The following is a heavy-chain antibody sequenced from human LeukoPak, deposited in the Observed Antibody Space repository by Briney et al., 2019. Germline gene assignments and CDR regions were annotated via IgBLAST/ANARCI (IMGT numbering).Heavy chain of an antibody. V-gene: IGHV1-46*01. CDR2: INPSGGST. D-gene: IGHD4-17*01. Sequence: ASVKASCKASGYTFISYYIHWVRQAPGQGLEWMGIINPSGGSTNYAQKFQGRVTMTRDTSTNTVYMELSSLRSDDTAVYYCARDSGRTTVTWNFDYWGQGTLVTVSS. J-gene: IGHJ4*02. CDR1: GYTFISYY. CDR3: ARDSGRTTVTWNFDY.